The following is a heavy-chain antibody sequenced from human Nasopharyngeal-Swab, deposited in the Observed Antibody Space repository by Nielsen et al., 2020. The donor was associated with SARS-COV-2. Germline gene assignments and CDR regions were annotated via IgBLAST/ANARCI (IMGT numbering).Heavy chain of an antibody. CDR1: GFTFRNYA. D-gene: IGHD3-3*01. J-gene: IGHJ6*02. Sequence: GESLKISCAASGFTFRNYAMDWVRQAPGKGLEWVSSISSSSSYIYYADSVKGRFTISRDNAKNSLYLQMNSLRAEDTAVHYCARDGLDYDFWSAYFMDVWGQGTTVTVSS. CDR3: ARDGLDYDFWSAYFMDV. V-gene: IGHV3-21*01. CDR2: ISSSSSYI.